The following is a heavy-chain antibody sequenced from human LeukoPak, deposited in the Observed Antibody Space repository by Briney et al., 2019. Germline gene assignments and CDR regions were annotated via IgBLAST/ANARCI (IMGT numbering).Heavy chain of an antibody. CDR1: GYTFTGYY. V-gene: IGHV1-2*02. J-gene: IGHJ6*03. CDR2: INPNSGGT. CDR3: ATHPSPYYYYYYMDV. Sequence: ASVKVSCKASGYTFTGYYMHWVRQAPGQGLEWMGWINPNSGGTNYAQKFQGRVTMTEDTSTDTAYMELSSLRSEDTAVYYCATHPSPYYYYYYMDVWGKGTTVTVSS.